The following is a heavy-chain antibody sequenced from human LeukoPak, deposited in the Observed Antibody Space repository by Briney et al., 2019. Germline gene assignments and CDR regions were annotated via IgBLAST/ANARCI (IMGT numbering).Heavy chain of an antibody. Sequence: SVKVSCKASGGTFSSYTISWVRQAPGQRLEWMGRIIPILGIANYAQKFQGRVTITADKSTSTAYMELSSLRSEDTAVYYCARRKGYCSSTSCPHDAFDIWGQGTMVTVSS. CDR2: IIPILGIA. D-gene: IGHD2-2*01. CDR3: ARRKGYCSSTSCPHDAFDI. J-gene: IGHJ3*02. CDR1: GGTFSSYT. V-gene: IGHV1-69*02.